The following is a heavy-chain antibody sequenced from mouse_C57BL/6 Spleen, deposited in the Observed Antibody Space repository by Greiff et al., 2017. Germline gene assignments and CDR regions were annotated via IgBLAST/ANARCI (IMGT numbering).Heavy chain of an antibody. D-gene: IGHD2-3*01. V-gene: IGHV1-15*01. CDR1: GYTFTDYE. CDR2: IDPETGGT. Sequence: VQLHQSGAELVRPGASVTLSCTASGYTFTDYEMHWVKQTPVHGLEWIGAIDPETGGTAYNQKFKGKAILTADKSSSTAYMELRSLTSEDSAVYYCTRRWLVRYFDDWGQGTTLTVSS. J-gene: IGHJ2*01. CDR3: TRRWLVRYFDD.